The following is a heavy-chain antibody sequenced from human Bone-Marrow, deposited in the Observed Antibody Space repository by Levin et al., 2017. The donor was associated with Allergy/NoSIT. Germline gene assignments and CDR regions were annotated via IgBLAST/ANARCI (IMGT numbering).Heavy chain of an antibody. J-gene: IGHJ4*02. Sequence: GESLKISCAASGFTFSSYSMNWVRQAPGKGLEWVSYISSSSSTIYYADSVKGRFTISRDNAKNSLYLQMNSLRAEDTAVYYCARDGRELPFDYWGQGTLVTVSS. D-gene: IGHD1-26*01. CDR3: ARDGRELPFDY. V-gene: IGHV3-48*01. CDR2: ISSSSSTI. CDR1: GFTFSSYS.